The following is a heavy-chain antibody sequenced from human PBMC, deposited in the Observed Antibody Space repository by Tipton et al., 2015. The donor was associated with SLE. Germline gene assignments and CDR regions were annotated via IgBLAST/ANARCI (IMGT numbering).Heavy chain of an antibody. J-gene: IGHJ5*02. V-gene: IGHV4-39*07. CDR2: IYFSGYT. CDR3: ARHFLEVIKVFGVVRHRMNWFDP. D-gene: IGHD3-3*01. CDR1: GGSIVRTPYY. Sequence: TLSLTCTVSGGSIVRTPYYWGWIRQSSGKGLEWIGSIYFSGYTYYNPSLESRITISVDTSKNQFSLKLSSVTAADTAVYYCARHFLEVIKVFGVVRHRMNWFDPWGQGTLVTVSA.